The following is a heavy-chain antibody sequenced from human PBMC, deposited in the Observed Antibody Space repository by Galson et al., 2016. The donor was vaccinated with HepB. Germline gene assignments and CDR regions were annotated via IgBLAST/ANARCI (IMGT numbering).Heavy chain of an antibody. V-gene: IGHV1-3*01. CDR3: ARGHIVATVDYYYYGLDV. J-gene: IGHJ6*02. CDR2: INAANGDK. D-gene: IGHD5-12*01. Sequence: SVKVSCKASGYTFTTYAMYWVRQAPGQRLEWMGWINAANGDKKYSQKLQGRGTITRDTSANTAYMELSSLRSEDTAVYYCARGHIVATVDYYYYGLDVWGQGTTVTVSS. CDR1: GYTFTTYA.